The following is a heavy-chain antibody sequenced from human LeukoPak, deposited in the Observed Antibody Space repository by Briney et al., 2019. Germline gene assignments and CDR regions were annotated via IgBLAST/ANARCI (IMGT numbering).Heavy chain of an antibody. CDR2: IYYSGST. V-gene: IGHV4-59*01. Sequence: SETLSLTCTVSGVSISSYYWSWIRQPPGKGLEWIGYIYYSGSTNYNPSLKSRVTISVDTSKNQFSLKLSSVTAADTAVYYCARDIVVVPAATHAFDIWGQGTMVTVSS. CDR3: ARDIVVVPAATHAFDI. CDR1: GVSISSYY. D-gene: IGHD2-2*01. J-gene: IGHJ3*02.